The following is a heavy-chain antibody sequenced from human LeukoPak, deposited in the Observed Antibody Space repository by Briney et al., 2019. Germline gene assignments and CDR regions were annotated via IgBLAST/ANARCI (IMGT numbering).Heavy chain of an antibody. CDR1: GGSISSGDYY. D-gene: IGHD3-3*01. Sequence: PSQTLSLTCTVSGGSISSGDYYWSWIRQPPGKALEWIGYIYYSGSTSYNPSLKSRVTISIDTSKNQFSLKLSSVTAADTAVYYCARGLWSGPPYYYMDVWGKGTTVTVSS. CDR3: ARGLWSGPPYYYMDV. CDR2: IYYSGST. J-gene: IGHJ6*03. V-gene: IGHV4-61*08.